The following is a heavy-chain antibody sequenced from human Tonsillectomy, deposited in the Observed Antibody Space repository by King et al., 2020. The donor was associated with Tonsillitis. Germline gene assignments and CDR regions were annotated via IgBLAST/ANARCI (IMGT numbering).Heavy chain of an antibody. V-gene: IGHV4-30-2*01. CDR2: IYQSGST. J-gene: IGHJ4*02. CDR3: TNGVTT. Sequence: QLQESGSGLVKSSQTLSLTCAVSGGSVSRSGYPWHWIRQPTGKGLEWIGYIYQSGSTSYNPSLQRRVTISLERSKNQFSLTLASVTAADTAVYYCTNGVTTWGQGTLVTVSS. D-gene: IGHD2-21*02. CDR1: GGSVSRSGYP.